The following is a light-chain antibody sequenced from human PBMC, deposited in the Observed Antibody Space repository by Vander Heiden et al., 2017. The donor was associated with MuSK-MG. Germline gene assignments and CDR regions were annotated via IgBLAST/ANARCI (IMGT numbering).Light chain of an antibody. CDR2: EVS. V-gene: IGLV2-14*01. CDR3: NSYTGSNTVV. J-gene: IGLJ2*01. CDR1: SSDVGGYNY. Sequence: QSALTQPASVSGSPGQSITISCTGTSSDVGGYNYVSWYQQHPGKAPKLIIYEVSNRPSGISNRFSGSKSGNTASLTISGLQAEDEADYYCNSYTGSNTVVFGGGTKLTVL.